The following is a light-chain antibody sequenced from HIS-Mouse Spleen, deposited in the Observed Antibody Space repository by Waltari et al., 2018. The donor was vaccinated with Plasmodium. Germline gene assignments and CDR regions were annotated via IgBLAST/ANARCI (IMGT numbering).Light chain of an antibody. CDR1: ALPKKY. Sequence: SYELTQPPSVSVSPGQTARITCSGDALPKKYAYWYQQKSGQVPVLVIYEDSKRPSGIPERFPGSRSGTMATLTISGAQVEDEADYYCYSTDSSGNHRVFGGGTKLTVL. CDR2: EDS. V-gene: IGLV3-10*01. CDR3: YSTDSSGNHRV. J-gene: IGLJ3*02.